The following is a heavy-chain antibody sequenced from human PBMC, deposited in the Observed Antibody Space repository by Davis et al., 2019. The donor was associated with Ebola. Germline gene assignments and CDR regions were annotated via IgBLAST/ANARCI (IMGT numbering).Heavy chain of an antibody. V-gene: IGHV1-18*04. CDR1: GYTFTGYY. D-gene: IGHD3-22*01. Sequence: ASVQVSCKASGYTFTGYYMHWVRQAPGQGLEWMGWISAYNGNTNYAQKLQGRVTMTTDTSTSTAYMELRSLRSDDTAVYYCARSVTMIVVVTHFDYWGQGTLVTVSS. CDR2: ISAYNGNT. J-gene: IGHJ4*02. CDR3: ARSVTMIVVVTHFDY.